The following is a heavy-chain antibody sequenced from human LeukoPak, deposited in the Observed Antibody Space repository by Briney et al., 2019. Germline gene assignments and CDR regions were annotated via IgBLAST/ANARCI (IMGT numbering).Heavy chain of an antibody. CDR2: IYYSGST. J-gene: IGHJ4*02. V-gene: IGHV4-39*07. CDR1: GGSISSSSYY. Sequence: SETLSLTCTVSGGSISSSSYYWGWIRQPPGKGLEWIGSIYYSGSTYYNPSLKSRVTISVDTSKNQFSLKLSSVTAADTAVYCCARGALSSRFGELLWSKRGFDYWGQGTLVTVSS. CDR3: ARGALSSRFGELLWSKRGFDY. D-gene: IGHD3-10*01.